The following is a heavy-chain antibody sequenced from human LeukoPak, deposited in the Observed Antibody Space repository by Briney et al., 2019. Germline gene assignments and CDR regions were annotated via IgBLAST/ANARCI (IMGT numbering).Heavy chain of an antibody. CDR2: ISSSSSYI. Sequence: GGSLRPSCAASGFTFSSYSMNWVRQAPGKGLEWVSSISSSSSYIYYADSVKGRFTISRDNAKNSLYLQMNSLRAEDTAVYYCARGAVAGKVDYWGQGTLVTVSS. J-gene: IGHJ4*02. CDR1: GFTFSSYS. CDR3: ARGAVAGKVDY. V-gene: IGHV3-21*01. D-gene: IGHD6-19*01.